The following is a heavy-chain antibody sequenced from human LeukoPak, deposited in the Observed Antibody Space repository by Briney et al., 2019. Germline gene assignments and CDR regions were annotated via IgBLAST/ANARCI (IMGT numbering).Heavy chain of an antibody. CDR1: GYTFTSYD. D-gene: IGHD2-21*01. Sequence: GASVKVSCKASGYTFTSYDINWVRQATGQGLEWMGWMNPNSGNTGYAQKFQGRVTMTRDTSISTAYMELSRLRSDDTAVYYCAGGYSHHPLDYWGQGTLVTVSS. V-gene: IGHV1-8*01. J-gene: IGHJ4*02. CDR2: MNPNSGNT. CDR3: AGGYSHHPLDY.